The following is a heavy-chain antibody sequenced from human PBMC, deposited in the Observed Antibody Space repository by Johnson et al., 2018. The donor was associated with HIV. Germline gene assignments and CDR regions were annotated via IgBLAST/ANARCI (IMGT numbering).Heavy chain of an antibody. CDR1: GFTVSSNY. V-gene: IGHV3-66*01. CDR2: IYSGGST. D-gene: IGHD3-16*01. CDR3: ARAKYGGAFDV. J-gene: IGHJ3*01. Sequence: MLLVESGGGVVQPGGSLRLSCAASGFTVSSNYMSWVRQAPGKGLEWVSVIYSGGSTYYADSVKGRFTISRDNSKNTLYLQMNSLRAEDTAVYYCARAKYGGAFDVWGQGTMVSVSS.